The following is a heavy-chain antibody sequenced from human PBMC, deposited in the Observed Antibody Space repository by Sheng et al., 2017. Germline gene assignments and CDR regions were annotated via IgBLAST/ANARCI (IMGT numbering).Heavy chain of an antibody. Sequence: QLQLQESGPGLVKPSETLSLTCTVSGGSISSSSYYWGWIRQPPGKGLEWIGSIYYSGSTYYNPSLKSRVTISVDTSKNQFSLKLSSVTAADTAVYYCARGVRDFWSGYSPFDYWGQGTLVTVSS. CDR3: ARGVRDFWSGYSPFDY. J-gene: IGHJ4*02. CDR1: GGSISSSSYY. CDR2: IYYSGST. D-gene: IGHD3-3*01. V-gene: IGHV4-39*07.